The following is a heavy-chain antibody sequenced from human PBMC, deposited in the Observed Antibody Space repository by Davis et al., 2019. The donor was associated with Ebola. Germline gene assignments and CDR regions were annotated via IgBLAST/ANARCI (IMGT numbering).Heavy chain of an antibody. J-gene: IGHJ4*02. CDR1: GFTFSSYA. CDR3: AAEGRSSRPGY. CDR2: ISGSGGST. D-gene: IGHD3-10*01. V-gene: IGHV3-23*01. Sequence: GGSLRLSCAASGFTFSSYAMSWVRQAPGKGLEWVSAISGSGGSTYYADSVKGRFSIPRDNSKNTLHLQMNGLRAEDTAVYYCAAEGRSSRPGYWGQGTLVTVSS.